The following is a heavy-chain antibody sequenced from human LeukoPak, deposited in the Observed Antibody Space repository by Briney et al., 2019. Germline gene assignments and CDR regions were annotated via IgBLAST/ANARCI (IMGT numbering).Heavy chain of an antibody. CDR1: GGTFSGYA. D-gene: IGHD5-24*01. CDR2: IIPILGIA. J-gene: IGHJ4*02. Sequence: ASVKVSCKASGGTFSGYAISWVRQAPGQGLEWMGRIIPILGIANYAQKFQGRVTITADKSTSTAYMELSSLRSEDTAVYYCAREEMATIPPDYWGQGTLVTVSS. V-gene: IGHV1-69*04. CDR3: AREEMATIPPDY.